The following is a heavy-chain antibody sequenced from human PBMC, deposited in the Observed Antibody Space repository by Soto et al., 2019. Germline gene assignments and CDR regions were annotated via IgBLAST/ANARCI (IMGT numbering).Heavy chain of an antibody. CDR1: GFKFNTYG. Sequence: GGSLRLSCEGSGFKFNTYGMHWVRQTPGKGLEWVANIKQDGSEKYYVDSVKGRFTISRDNAKNSLYLQMNSLRAEDTAVYYCARDPGYSYGYYFDYWGQGTLVTVSS. D-gene: IGHD5-18*01. V-gene: IGHV3-7*03. J-gene: IGHJ4*02. CDR3: ARDPGYSYGYYFDY. CDR2: IKQDGSEK.